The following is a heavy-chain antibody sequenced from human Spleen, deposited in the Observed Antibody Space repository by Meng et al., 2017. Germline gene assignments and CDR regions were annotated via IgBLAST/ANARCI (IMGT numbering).Heavy chain of an antibody. V-gene: IGHV4-34*01. CDR2: INHSGST. CDR3: ARVVPPPRNENGAFDY. CDR1: GGSFSGYY. Sequence: VQLKQWGAGLLKPSETLSLTCAVYGGSFSGYYWSWIRQPPGKGLEWIGEINHSGSTNYNPSLKSRVTISVDTSQNNLSLKLSSVTAADTAVYYCARVVPPPRNENGAFDYWGQGTLVTVSS. J-gene: IGHJ4*02. D-gene: IGHD3-10*01.